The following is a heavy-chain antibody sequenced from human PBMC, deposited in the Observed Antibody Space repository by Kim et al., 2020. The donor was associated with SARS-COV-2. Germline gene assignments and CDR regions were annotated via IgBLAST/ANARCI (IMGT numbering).Heavy chain of an antibody. CDR3: ARDSAYSSSWRDPFDY. CDR1: GFTFSSYW. Sequence: GGSLRLSCAASGFTFSSYWMSWVRQAPGKGLEWVANIKQDGSEKYYVDSVKGRFTISRDNAKNSLYLQMNSLRAEDTAVYYCARDSAYSSSWRDPFDYWGQGTLVTVSS. CDR2: IKQDGSEK. J-gene: IGHJ4*02. D-gene: IGHD6-13*01. V-gene: IGHV3-7*01.